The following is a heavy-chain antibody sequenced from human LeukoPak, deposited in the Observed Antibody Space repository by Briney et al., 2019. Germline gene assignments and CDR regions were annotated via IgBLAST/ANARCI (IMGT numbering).Heavy chain of an antibody. CDR2: IRYDGSNK. V-gene: IGHV3-30*02. D-gene: IGHD2-2*01. Sequence: GGSLRLSCAASGFTFSSYGMHWVRQAPGKGLEWVAFIRYDGSNKYYADSVKGRFTISRDNSKNTLYLQMNSLRAEDTAVYYCARGSRYCSSTSCYPGHAFDIWGQGTMVTVSS. CDR3: ARGSRYCSSTSCYPGHAFDI. CDR1: GFTFSSYG. J-gene: IGHJ3*02.